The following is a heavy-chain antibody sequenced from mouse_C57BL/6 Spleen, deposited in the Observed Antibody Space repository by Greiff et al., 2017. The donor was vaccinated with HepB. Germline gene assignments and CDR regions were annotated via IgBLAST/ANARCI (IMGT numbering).Heavy chain of an antibody. CDR2: IRNKANGYTT. J-gene: IGHJ3*01. CDR3: ARSYYSNRDWFAY. V-gene: IGHV7-3*01. D-gene: IGHD2-5*01. Sequence: EVKLMESGGGLVQPGGSLSLSCAASGFTFTEYYMSWVRQPPGKALEWLGFIRNKANGYTTEYSASVKGRFTISRDNSQSILYLQMNALRAEDSATYYCARSYYSNRDWFAYWGQGTLVTVSA. CDR1: GFTFTEYY.